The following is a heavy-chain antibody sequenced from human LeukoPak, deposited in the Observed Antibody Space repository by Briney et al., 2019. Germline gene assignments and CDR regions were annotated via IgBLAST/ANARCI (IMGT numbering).Heavy chain of an antibody. CDR2: IIHDGSNK. CDR3: AKVPTGVGSGGY. CDR1: GFTFSSYG. Sequence: GGSLRLSCAASGFTFSSYGMHWVRQAPGKGLEWVAVIIHDGSNKDYADSVKGRFTISRDNSKNTLYLQMNSLRTEDTAVYYCAKVPTGVGSGGYWGQGTLVTVSS. J-gene: IGHJ4*02. V-gene: IGHV3-30*18. D-gene: IGHD3-10*01.